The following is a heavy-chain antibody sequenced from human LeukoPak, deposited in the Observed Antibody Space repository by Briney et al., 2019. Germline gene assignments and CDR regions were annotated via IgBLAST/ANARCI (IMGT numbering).Heavy chain of an antibody. CDR2: IYYSGST. CDR1: GGSISSYY. CDR3: ARAPYGDYVHDY. V-gene: IGHV4-59*01. Sequence: SETLSLTCTVSGGSISSYYWSWIRQPPGKGLEWIGYIYYSGSTNYNPSLKSRVTISVDTSKNRFSLKLSSVTAADTAVYYCARAPYGDYVHDYWGQGTLVTVPS. J-gene: IGHJ4*02. D-gene: IGHD4-17*01.